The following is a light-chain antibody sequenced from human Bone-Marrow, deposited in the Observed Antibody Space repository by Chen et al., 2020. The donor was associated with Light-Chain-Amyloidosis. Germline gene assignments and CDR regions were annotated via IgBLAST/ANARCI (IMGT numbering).Light chain of an antibody. CDR2: EST. Sequence: QSALTQPASVSGSPGQWITISCTGPSSHVGGYNLVSWYQHTPGKAPKLIIYESTKRPSGISDRFSGSKSGNTASLTVSGLQAEDESDYYCAAWDGSLSGYVFGTGTKVIVL. V-gene: IGLV2-23*01. J-gene: IGLJ1*01. CDR3: AAWDGSLSGYV. CDR1: SSHVGGYNL.